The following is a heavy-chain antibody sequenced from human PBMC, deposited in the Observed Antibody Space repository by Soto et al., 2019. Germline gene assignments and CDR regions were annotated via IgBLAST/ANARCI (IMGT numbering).Heavy chain of an antibody. Sequence: GESLKISCKGSGYSFTSYWIGWVRQMPGKGLECMGIIYPGDSDTRYSPSFQGQVTISADKSISTAYLQWSSLKASDTAMYYCARLSRDGYNLDAFDIWGQGTMVTVSS. V-gene: IGHV5-51*01. CDR2: IYPGDSDT. CDR3: ARLSRDGYNLDAFDI. CDR1: GYSFTSYW. J-gene: IGHJ3*02. D-gene: IGHD5-12*01.